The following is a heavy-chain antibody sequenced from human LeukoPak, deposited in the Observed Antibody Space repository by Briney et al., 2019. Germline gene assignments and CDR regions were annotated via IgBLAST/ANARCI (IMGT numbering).Heavy chain of an antibody. V-gene: IGHV4-59*08. D-gene: IGHD6-13*01. Sequence: LETLSLTCTVSGGSITNFYWSWIRQPPGKGLEWIGYIYYSGSTNYNPSLNSRVTITVDTSKNQFSLKLSSVTAADTAVYYCARHEVRSAGRASLDYWGQGTLVTVSS. CDR1: GGSITNFY. CDR3: ARHEVRSAGRASLDY. CDR2: IYYSGST. J-gene: IGHJ4*02.